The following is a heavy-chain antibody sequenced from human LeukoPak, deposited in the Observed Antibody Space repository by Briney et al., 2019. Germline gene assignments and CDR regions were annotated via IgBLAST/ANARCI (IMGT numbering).Heavy chain of an antibody. V-gene: IGHV3-7*01. CDR2: IKQDGSEK. CDR1: GFTFSNYW. Sequence: PGGSLRLSCAASGFTFSNYWMSWVRQAPGKGLEWVANIKQDGSEKYYVDSVKGRFTISRDDAKKSLYLQMNSLRAEDTAVYYCAREGDFWSGYPPDYWGQGTLVTVSS. D-gene: IGHD3-3*01. J-gene: IGHJ4*02. CDR3: AREGDFWSGYPPDY.